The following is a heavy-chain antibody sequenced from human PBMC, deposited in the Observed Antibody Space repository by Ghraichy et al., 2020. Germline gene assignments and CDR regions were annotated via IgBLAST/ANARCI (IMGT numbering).Heavy chain of an antibody. CDR3: ARRLLWFGELNDY. D-gene: IGHD3-10*01. Sequence: SETLSLTCTVSGDSINRDSYYWSWIRQPAGKGLEWIGHIYSSGSTNYNPSLKSRVSISGDTSNTQFSLKLSSVTAADTAVYYCARRLLWFGELNDYWGQGTLVTVSS. V-gene: IGHV4-61*09. CDR2: IYSSGST. CDR1: GDSINRDSYY. J-gene: IGHJ4*02.